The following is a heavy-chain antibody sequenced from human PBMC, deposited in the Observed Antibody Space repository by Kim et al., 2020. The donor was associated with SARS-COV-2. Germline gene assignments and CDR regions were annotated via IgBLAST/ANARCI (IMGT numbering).Heavy chain of an antibody. CDR3: ATAAAVVVPAAMRERDYYYYCGMDV. CDR1: GYTLTELS. Sequence: ASVKVSCKVSGYTLTELSMHWVRQAPGKGLEWMGVFDPEDGETIYAQKFQGRVTMTEDTSTDTAYMEPSSLRSEDTAVYYCATAAAVVVPAAMRERDYYYYCGMDVWGHGTTVTVSS. D-gene: IGHD2-2*01. J-gene: IGHJ6*02. V-gene: IGHV1-24*01. CDR2: FDPEDGET.